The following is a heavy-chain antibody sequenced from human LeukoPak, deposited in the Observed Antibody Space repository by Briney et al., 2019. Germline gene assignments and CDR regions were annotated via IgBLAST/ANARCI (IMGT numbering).Heavy chain of an antibody. J-gene: IGHJ4*02. V-gene: IGHV3-23*01. CDR3: AKTDDYGDYIRVGFDY. Sequence: GGSLRLSCAASGFTFSSYAMSWVRQAPGKGLEWVSAISGSGGSTYYADSVKGRFTISRDNSKNTPYLQMNSLRAEDTAVYYCAKTDDYGDYIRVGFDYWGQGTLVTVSS. D-gene: IGHD4-17*01. CDR2: ISGSGGST. CDR1: GFTFSSYA.